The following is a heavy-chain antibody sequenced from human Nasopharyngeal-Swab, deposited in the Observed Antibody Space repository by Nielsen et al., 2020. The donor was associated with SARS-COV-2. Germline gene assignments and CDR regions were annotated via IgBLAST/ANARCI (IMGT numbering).Heavy chain of an antibody. V-gene: IGHV1-46*01. CDR3: ARGCVTTVVRGVEDWFDP. Sequence: VRQMPGKGLEWMGIINLSGVTTTYAQKFQGRVTMTRDTSTRAVYMELSSLIYEDTAVYYCARGCVTTVVRGVEDWFDPWGQGTLVTVSS. CDR2: INLSGVTT. J-gene: IGHJ5*02. D-gene: IGHD3-10*01.